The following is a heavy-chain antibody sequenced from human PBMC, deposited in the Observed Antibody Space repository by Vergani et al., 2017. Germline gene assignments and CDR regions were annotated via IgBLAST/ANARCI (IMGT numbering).Heavy chain of an antibody. J-gene: IGHJ6*02. CDR3: ARVAATMVRGVINYYGMDV. Sequence: QVQLVQSGAEVKKPGSSVKVSCKASGATFRSNTISWVRQVPGQGLEWMGRIIPVLGKTKYAQDFQGRLTITADTSTSTAYMELTSLRSQDTAVYYCARVAATMVRGVINYYGMDVWGQGTTVTVSS. CDR2: IIPVLGKT. V-gene: IGHV1-69*08. CDR1: GATFRSNT. D-gene: IGHD3-10*01.